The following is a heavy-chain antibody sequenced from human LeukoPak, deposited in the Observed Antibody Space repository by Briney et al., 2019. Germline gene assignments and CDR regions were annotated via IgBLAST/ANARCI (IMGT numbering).Heavy chain of an antibody. CDR3: AKPIYDSSGYTIVGFDY. V-gene: IGHV3-9*01. Sequence: GRSLRLSCAASGFIFDDYAMHWVRQAPGKGLEWVSGISWNGGRTAYADSVKGRLTISRDNAKNSLYLQMNSLRAEDTALYYCAKPIYDSSGYTIVGFDYWGQGTLVTVSS. CDR1: GFIFDDYA. J-gene: IGHJ4*02. CDR2: ISWNGGRT. D-gene: IGHD3-22*01.